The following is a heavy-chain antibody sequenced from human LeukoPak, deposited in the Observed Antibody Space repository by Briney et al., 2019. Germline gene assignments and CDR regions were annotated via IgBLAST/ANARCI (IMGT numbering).Heavy chain of an antibody. Sequence: PSETLSLTCTVSGDSISSSKKYWGWVRQPPGKGLEWIGSIYYSGNTYYNPSLKSRVTISLDTSRNQFSLKLSSVTAADTAVYYCARGYSWYYDFWSGYYKYNWFDPWGQGTLVTVSS. J-gene: IGHJ5*02. D-gene: IGHD3-3*01. CDR1: GDSISSSKKY. CDR3: ARGYSWYYDFWSGYYKYNWFDP. V-gene: IGHV4-39*01. CDR2: IYYSGNT.